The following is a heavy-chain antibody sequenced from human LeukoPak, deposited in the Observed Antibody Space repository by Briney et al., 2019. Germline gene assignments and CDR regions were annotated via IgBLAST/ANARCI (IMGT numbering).Heavy chain of an antibody. CDR3: ARGRGLGYCTNGVCLRTAFDI. J-gene: IGHJ3*02. CDR2: INHSGST. V-gene: IGHV4-34*01. D-gene: IGHD2-8*01. Sequence: TGGSLRLSCAASGFTFSSYAMSWIRQPPGKGLEWIGEINHSGSTNYNPSLKSRVTISVDTSRNQFSLKLSSVTAADTAVYYCARGRGLGYCTNGVCLRTAFDIWGQGTMVTVSS. CDR1: GFTFSSYA.